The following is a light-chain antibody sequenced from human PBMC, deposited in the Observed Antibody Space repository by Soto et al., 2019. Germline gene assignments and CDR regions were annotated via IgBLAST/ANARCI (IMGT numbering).Light chain of an antibody. CDR2: DNN. CDR3: GTWDTSLSAVV. CDR1: SSNIGNNY. Sequence: QSVLTQAPSVSADPGQTVTISCSGSSSNIGNNYVSWYQHLPGTAPKLLIYDNNERPSGIPDRFSGSKSGTSATLGITGLQTGDEADYYCGTWDTSLSAVVFGGGTKLTVL. V-gene: IGLV1-51*01. J-gene: IGLJ2*01.